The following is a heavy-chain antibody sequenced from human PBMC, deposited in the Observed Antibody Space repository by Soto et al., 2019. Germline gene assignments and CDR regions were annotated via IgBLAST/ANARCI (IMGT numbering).Heavy chain of an antibody. CDR2: ISYSGSFT. V-gene: IGHV3-11*06. D-gene: IGHD1-1*01. J-gene: IGHJ5*02. CDR1: GFNLSDYY. CDR3: ARGSGYNWFDP. Sequence: VGSLRLSCAASGFNLSDYYMIWIRQNPEKGLEGISYISYSGSFTKYADSVKGRFTISRDNAKNSLFLQMNSLRAEDTSAYYCARGSGYNWFDPWGPGTVVTVSS.